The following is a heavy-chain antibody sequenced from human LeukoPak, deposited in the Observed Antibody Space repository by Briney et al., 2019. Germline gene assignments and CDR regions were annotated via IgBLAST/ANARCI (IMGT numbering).Heavy chain of an antibody. Sequence: PGGSLRLSCAASGFAFSSYWMSWARQAPGKGLEWVANIKQDGSEKYYVDSVKGRFTISRDNSKNMLYLHMNSLRAEDTAVYYCAIDSLSGYYKEGGYYLDFWGQGTLVTVSS. D-gene: IGHD3-9*01. CDR3: AIDSLSGYYKEGGYYLDF. CDR1: GFAFSSYW. CDR2: IKQDGSEK. V-gene: IGHV3-7*03. J-gene: IGHJ4*02.